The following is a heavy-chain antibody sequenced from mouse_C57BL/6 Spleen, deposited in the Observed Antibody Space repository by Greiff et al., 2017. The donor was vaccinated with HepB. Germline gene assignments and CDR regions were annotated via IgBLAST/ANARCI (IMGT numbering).Heavy chain of an antibody. D-gene: IGHD2-5*01. V-gene: IGHV5-16*01. CDR2: INYDGSST. J-gene: IGHJ4*01. CDR3: ARASSSYYSNLYYAMDY. Sequence: EVKLMESEGGLVQPGRSMKLSCTASGFTFSDYYMAWVRQVPEKGLEWVANINYDGSSTYYLDSLKSRFIISRDNAKNILYLQMSSLKSEDTATYYCARASSSYYSNLYYAMDYWGQGTSVTVSS. CDR1: GFTFSDYY.